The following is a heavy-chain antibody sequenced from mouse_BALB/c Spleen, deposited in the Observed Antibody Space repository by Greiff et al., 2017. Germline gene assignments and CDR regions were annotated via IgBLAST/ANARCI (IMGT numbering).Heavy chain of an antibody. V-gene: IGHV1-39*01. CDR1: GYSFTGYN. CDR2: IDPYYGGT. Sequence: EVKLMESGPELEKPGASVKISCKASGYSFTGYNMNWVKQSNGKSLEWIGNIDPYYGGTSYNQKFKGKATLTVDKSSSTAYMQLKSLTSEDSAVYYCAIAFITTATRAMDYWGQGTSVTVSS. J-gene: IGHJ4*01. D-gene: IGHD1-2*01. CDR3: AIAFITTATRAMDY.